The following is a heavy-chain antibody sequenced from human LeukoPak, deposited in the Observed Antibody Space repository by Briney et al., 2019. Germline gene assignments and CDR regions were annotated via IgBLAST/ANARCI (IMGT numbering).Heavy chain of an antibody. CDR3: AKWSYVSGSWFLDY. Sequence: GGSLRLSCEASGFTFNSYWMTWVRQAPGKGLEWVADINEDGSKIYYVDSVKGRFTISRDNAKDSLSLRLNTLRAEDTAVYYCAKWSYVSGSWFLDYWGQGTLVSVSS. J-gene: IGHJ4*02. D-gene: IGHD3-10*01. CDR1: GFTFNSYW. CDR2: INEDGSKI. V-gene: IGHV3-7*05.